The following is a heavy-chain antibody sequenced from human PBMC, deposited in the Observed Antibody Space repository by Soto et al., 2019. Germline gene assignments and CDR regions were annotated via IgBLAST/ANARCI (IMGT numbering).Heavy chain of an antibody. V-gene: IGHV4-39*01. J-gene: IGHJ6*02. CDR2: IYYSGST. D-gene: IGHD3-9*01. Sequence: SETLSLTCTVSGGSISSSSYYWGWIRQPPGKGLEWIGSIYYSGSTFYNPSLKSRVTISVDTSKNQFSLKLSSVTAADTAVYYCARADGTYYDILTRNYYYYYGMDVWGQGTKVTVYS. CDR3: ARADGTYYDILTRNYYYYYGMDV. CDR1: GGSISSSSYY.